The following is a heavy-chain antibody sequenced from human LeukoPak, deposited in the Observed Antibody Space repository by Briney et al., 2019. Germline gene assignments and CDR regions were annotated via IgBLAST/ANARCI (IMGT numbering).Heavy chain of an antibody. CDR1: GYSISSGYY. CDR2: IYHSGST. Sequence: PSETLSLTCTVSGYSISSGYYWGWIRQPPGKGLEWIGSIYHSGSTYYNPSLRSRVTISLDTSRNQFSLKLNSVTAADTAVYYCAKSNGYGLVDIWGQGTMVTVSS. CDR3: AKSNGYGLVDI. J-gene: IGHJ3*02. V-gene: IGHV4-38-2*02. D-gene: IGHD3-10*01.